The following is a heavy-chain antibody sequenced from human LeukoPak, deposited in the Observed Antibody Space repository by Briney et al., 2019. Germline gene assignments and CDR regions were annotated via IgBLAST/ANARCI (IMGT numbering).Heavy chain of an antibody. D-gene: IGHD3-22*01. Sequence: SETLSLTCTVSGGSISSYYWSWIRQPPGKGLERIGYIYYSGSTNYNPSLKSRVTISVDTSKNQFSLKLSSVTAADTAVYYCARDRLNYYDSSCYYPDAFDIWGQGTMVTVSS. CDR3: ARDRLNYYDSSCYYPDAFDI. J-gene: IGHJ3*02. V-gene: IGHV4-59*01. CDR1: GGSISSYY. CDR2: IYYSGST.